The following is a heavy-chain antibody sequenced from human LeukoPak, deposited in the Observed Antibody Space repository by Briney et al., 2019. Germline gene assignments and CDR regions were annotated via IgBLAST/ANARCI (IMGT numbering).Heavy chain of an antibody. Sequence: GGSLRLSCAASGFTFDDYAMHWVRQAPGKGLEWVSGISWNSGRIDYADSVKGRFTISRDNAKNSLYLQMNSLRAEDTALYYGEKDSGGGAPRGLAPWGKGPLV. CDR2: ISWNSGRI. D-gene: IGHD3-10*01. CDR3: EKDSGGGAPRGLAP. CDR1: GFTFDDYA. J-gene: IGHJ5*02. V-gene: IGHV3-9*01.